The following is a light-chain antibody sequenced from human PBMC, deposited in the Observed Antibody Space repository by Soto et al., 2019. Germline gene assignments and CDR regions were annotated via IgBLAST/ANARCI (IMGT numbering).Light chain of an antibody. J-gene: IGKJ4*01. CDR3: QQYNDWPLT. Sequence: EKVMTQSPATLSVSPGERATLSCRASQSVNSNLAWYQQKPGQAPRLPIYGVSTMATGMPARFSGSASGTEFTLTISSLQSEDFAVYYCQQYNDWPLTFGGGTKVEIK. CDR1: QSVNSN. CDR2: GVS. V-gene: IGKV3-15*01.